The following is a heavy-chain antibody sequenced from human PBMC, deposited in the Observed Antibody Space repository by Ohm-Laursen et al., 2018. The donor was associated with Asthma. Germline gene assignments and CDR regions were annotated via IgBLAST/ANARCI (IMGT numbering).Heavy chain of an antibody. CDR2: IYYSGLT. Sequence: SETLSLTCPVSGGSISSYYWSWIRQPPGKGLEWIGYIYYSGLTYSNPSLRSRVTISVDTSKNQFSLKLSSVTAADTAVFYCARNTRELPFFDIWGQGTLVTVSS. CDR3: ARNTRELPFFDI. J-gene: IGHJ3*02. CDR1: GGSISSYY. V-gene: IGHV4-59*12. D-gene: IGHD1-7*01.